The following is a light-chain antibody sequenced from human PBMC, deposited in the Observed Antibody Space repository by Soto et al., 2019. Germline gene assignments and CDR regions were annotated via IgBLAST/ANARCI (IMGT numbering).Light chain of an antibody. Sequence: DIQMTQSPSTLSASVGDRVTITCRASQSVSNWLAWYQQKPGKAPKVLIYQASGLHSDVLSRFSGSGSGTEFTLTISSLQPDDFATYYCQQYNSYPYTFGQGTKLEI. J-gene: IGKJ2*01. V-gene: IGKV1-5*03. CDR3: QQYNSYPYT. CDR1: QSVSNW. CDR2: QAS.